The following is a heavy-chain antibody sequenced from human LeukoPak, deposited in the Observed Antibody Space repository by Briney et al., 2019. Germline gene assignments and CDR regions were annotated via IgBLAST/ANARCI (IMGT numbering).Heavy chain of an antibody. Sequence: GGSLRLSCAASRFTFSSYGMSWVRQAPGKGLEWVSGISSSGGSTYYADSVKGRCTISRDNSRNTLYLQMNSRRAEDTAVYYCAKVKYGSGSYYIPDYWGQGTLVTVSS. J-gene: IGHJ4*02. CDR1: RFTFSSYG. V-gene: IGHV3-23*01. D-gene: IGHD3-10*01. CDR2: ISSSGGST. CDR3: AKVKYGSGSYYIPDY.